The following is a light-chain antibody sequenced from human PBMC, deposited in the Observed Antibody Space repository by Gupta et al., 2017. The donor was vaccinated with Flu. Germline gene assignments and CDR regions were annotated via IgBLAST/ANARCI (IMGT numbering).Light chain of an antibody. CDR3: AAWDDSLSGV. CDR1: SSNIGRNY. Sequence: QSVLTQPPSASGTPGQRVPISCSGSSSNIGRNYVYWYQQLPGTAPKRLIYRNNQRPSGVPDRFSGSKSGTSASLAISGLRSEDEADYYCAAWDDSLSGVFGGGTKLT. V-gene: IGLV1-47*01. J-gene: IGLJ3*02. CDR2: RNN.